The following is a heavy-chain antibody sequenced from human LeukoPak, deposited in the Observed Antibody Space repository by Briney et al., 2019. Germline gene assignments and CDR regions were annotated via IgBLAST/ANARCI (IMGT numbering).Heavy chain of an antibody. Sequence: GGSLRLSCAASGFTFSNYNMNWVRQAPGKAMEWVSSITSSGTYIFYADSVKGRFTISRDNAKNSLYLQMDSLRPEDTAVYYCARDPYSGNYGNDYYYYMDVWGKGTTVTISS. CDR2: ITSSGTYI. V-gene: IGHV3-21*01. CDR1: GFTFSNYN. D-gene: IGHD1-26*01. CDR3: ARDPYSGNYGNDYYYYMDV. J-gene: IGHJ6*03.